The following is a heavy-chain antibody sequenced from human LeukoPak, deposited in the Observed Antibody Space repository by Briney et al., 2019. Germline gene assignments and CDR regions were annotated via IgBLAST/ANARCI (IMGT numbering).Heavy chain of an antibody. J-gene: IGHJ4*02. D-gene: IGHD4-11*01. Sequence: SETLSLTCAVYGGSFSGYYWSWIRQPPGKGLEWIGEINHSGSTNYNPSLKSRVTISVDTSKNQFSLKLSSVTAADTAVYYCARSWEPQIRYSNYPPGIDYWGQGTLVTVSS. CDR1: GGSFSGYY. CDR3: ARSWEPQIRYSNYPPGIDY. CDR2: INHSGST. V-gene: IGHV4-34*01.